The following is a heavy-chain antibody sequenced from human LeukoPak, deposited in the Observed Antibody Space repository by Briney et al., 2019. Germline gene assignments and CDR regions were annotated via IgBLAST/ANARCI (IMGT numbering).Heavy chain of an antibody. Sequence: PGGSLRLSCAASGFTFDDYAMHWVRQAPGKGLEWVAVISYDGSNKYYADSVKGRFTISRDNFKNTLYLQMNSLRAEDTAVYYCARSHVAGGYFDYWGQGTLVTVSS. CDR3: ARSHVAGGYFDY. D-gene: IGHD6-19*01. V-gene: IGHV3-30*04. J-gene: IGHJ4*02. CDR2: ISYDGSNK. CDR1: GFTFDDYA.